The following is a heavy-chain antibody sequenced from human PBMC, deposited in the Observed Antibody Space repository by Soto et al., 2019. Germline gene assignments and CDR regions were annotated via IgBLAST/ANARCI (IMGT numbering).Heavy chain of an antibody. CDR2: IYPDDSDT. D-gene: IGHD5-18*01. CDR3: ARSVDTSMAPAFDY. Sequence: GESLKISDKASGYSFTSYWIGWVRQMPGKGLEWMGIIYPDDSDTTYSPSFQGQVTIAVDKSISTAYLQWSSLKASDTAMYYCARSVDTSMAPAFDYWGQGTLVTVSS. V-gene: IGHV5-51*01. CDR1: GYSFTSYW. J-gene: IGHJ4*01.